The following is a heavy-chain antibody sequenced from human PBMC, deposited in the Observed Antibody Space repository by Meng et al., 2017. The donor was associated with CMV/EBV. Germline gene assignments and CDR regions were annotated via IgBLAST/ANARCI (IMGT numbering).Heavy chain of an antibody. CDR2: INPNSGGT. Sequence: ASVKVSCKASGYAFTGYYMHWVRQAPGQGLEWMGWINPNSGGTNYAQKFQGRVTMTRDTSISTAYMELSRLRSDDTAVYYCARDLGYDFWSGYYIPKVPHPFDYWGQGTLVTVSS. CDR1: GYAFTGYY. CDR3: ARDLGYDFWSGYYIPKVPHPFDY. D-gene: IGHD3-3*01. J-gene: IGHJ4*02. V-gene: IGHV1-2*02.